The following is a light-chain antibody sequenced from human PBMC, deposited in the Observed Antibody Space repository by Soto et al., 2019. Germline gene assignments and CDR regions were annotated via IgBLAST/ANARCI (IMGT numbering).Light chain of an antibody. J-gene: IGLJ2*01. CDR1: SSDVGGYNF. Sequence: QSALTQPRSVSGSPGQSFTISCTGTSSDVGGYNFVSWYQQHPGKAPKLMIYDVSQRPSGVPDRFSGSKSGNTASLTISGLQAEDEADYYCCSYAGAYVVFGGGTKLTVL. V-gene: IGLV2-11*01. CDR2: DVS. CDR3: CSYAGAYVV.